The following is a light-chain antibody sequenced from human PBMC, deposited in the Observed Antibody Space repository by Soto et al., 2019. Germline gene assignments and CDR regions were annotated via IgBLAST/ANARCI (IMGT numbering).Light chain of an antibody. CDR2: DAS. V-gene: IGKV1-13*02. CDR1: QGISSA. Sequence: AIQLTQSPSSLSASVGDRVTITCRASQGISSALAWYQQKPGKAPTLLIYDASSLESGVPSRFSGSGSGTDFTLTISSLQPEDCATYYCQQFNSYPLSFGPGTKVDIK. J-gene: IGKJ3*01. CDR3: QQFNSYPLS.